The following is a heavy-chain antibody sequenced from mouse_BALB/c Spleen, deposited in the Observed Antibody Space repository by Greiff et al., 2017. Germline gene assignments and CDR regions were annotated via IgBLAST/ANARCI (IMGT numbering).Heavy chain of an antibody. CDR1: GYSFTSYW. V-gene: IGHV1S126*01. Sequence: QVQLKQSGPQLVRPGASVKISCKASGYSFTSYWMHWVKQRPGQGLEWIGMLDPSDSETRLNQKFKDKATLTVDKSSSTAYMQLSSPTSEDSAVYHCARRGAYYRYDDPHYYAMDYWGQGTSVTVSS. CDR3: ARRGAYYRYDDPHYYAMDY. CDR2: LDPSDSET. J-gene: IGHJ4*01. D-gene: IGHD2-14*01.